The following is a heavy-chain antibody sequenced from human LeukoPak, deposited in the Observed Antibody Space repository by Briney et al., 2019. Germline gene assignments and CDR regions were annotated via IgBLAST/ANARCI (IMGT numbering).Heavy chain of an antibody. CDR1: GFTFSSYW. CDR2: ITWDGGST. Sequence: PGGSLRLSCAASGFTFSSYWMHWVRQAPGKGLEWVSLITWDGGSTYYADSVKGRFTISRDNSKNSLYLQMNSLRTEDTALYYCAKGKNTGSYLSHVDYWGQGTLVTVSS. CDR3: AKGKNTGSYLSHVDY. V-gene: IGHV3-43*01. J-gene: IGHJ4*02. D-gene: IGHD3-10*01.